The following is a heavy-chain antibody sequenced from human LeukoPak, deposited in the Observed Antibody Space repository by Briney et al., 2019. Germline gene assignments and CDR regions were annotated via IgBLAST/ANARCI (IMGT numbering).Heavy chain of an antibody. CDR1: GFTFSSYE. D-gene: IGHD6-6*01. CDR2: ISRSATTI. J-gene: IGHJ4*02. Sequence: GGSLRLSCAASGFTFSSYEMNWVRQAPGKGLEWVSSISRSATTIYYADSVKGRFTISRDNVKSLLYLQINNLRVEDTSVYYCARGGAARPDYWGQGTLVTVSS. V-gene: IGHV3-48*03. CDR3: ARGGAARPDY.